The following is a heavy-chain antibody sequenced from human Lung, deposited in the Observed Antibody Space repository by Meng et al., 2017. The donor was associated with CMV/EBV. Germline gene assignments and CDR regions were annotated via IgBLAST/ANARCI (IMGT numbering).Heavy chain of an antibody. Sequence: SXTLSLXCTVSGGSISSYYWSWIRQPPGKGLEWIGYIYYSGSTNYNPSLKSRVTISVDTSKNQFSLKLSSVTAADTAVYYCARGARRLNSPYHYYYGMDVWGQGTTVTVSS. CDR1: GGSISSYY. D-gene: IGHD5-18*01. V-gene: IGHV4-59*01. CDR2: IYYSGST. J-gene: IGHJ6*02. CDR3: ARGARRLNSPYHYYYGMDV.